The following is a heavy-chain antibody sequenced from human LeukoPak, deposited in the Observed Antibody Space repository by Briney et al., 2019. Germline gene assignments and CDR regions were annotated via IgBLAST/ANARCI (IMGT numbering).Heavy chain of an antibody. CDR1: GFIFNNYA. CDR3: AKDLGDHESSPVYYYYGMDV. D-gene: IGHD3-16*01. J-gene: IGHJ6*02. Sequence: PGGSLRLSCAGSGFIFNNYAMHWVRQPPGKGLEWVSGISWNSGTIDYADSVRGRFTISRDNAKDSLYLQMDSLRAEDTAVYYCAKDLGDHESSPVYYYYGMDVWGQGTTVTVSS. V-gene: IGHV3-9*01. CDR2: ISWNSGTI.